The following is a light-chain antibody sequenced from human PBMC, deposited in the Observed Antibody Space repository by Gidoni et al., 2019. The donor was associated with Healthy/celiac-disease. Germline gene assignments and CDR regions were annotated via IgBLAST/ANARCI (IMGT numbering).Light chain of an antibody. CDR2: LGS. Sequence: DIVMTQSPLSLPVTPGEPASISGRSSQSLLHSNGYNYWDWYLQKPGQSPQLLFDLGSNRAVGVPDRCSGSGAGTDFTLKISRVEAEDVGVYYCMQALQTPTFGQGTRLEIK. CDR3: MQALQTPT. J-gene: IGKJ5*01. V-gene: IGKV2-28*01. CDR1: QSLLHSNGYNY.